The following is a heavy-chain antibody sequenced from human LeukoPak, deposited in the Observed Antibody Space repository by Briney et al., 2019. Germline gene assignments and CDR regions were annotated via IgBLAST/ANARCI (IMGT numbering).Heavy chain of an antibody. V-gene: IGHV3-48*01. D-gene: IGHD6-13*01. CDR1: GFTFSSYS. CDR2: ISSSSSTI. J-gene: IGHJ4*02. Sequence: GGSLRLSCAASGFTFSSYSMNWVRQAPGKGLEWVSYISSSSSTIYYADSVKGRFTISRDNAKNSLYLQMNSLRAEDTAVYYCARVTGYMVEDYFAYWGQGTLVTVSS. CDR3: ARVTGYMVEDYFAY.